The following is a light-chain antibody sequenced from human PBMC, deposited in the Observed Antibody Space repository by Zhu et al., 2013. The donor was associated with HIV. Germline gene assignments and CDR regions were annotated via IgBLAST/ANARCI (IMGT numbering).Light chain of an antibody. CDR2: AAS. Sequence: DIQMTQSPSSVSASVGDRVTITCRASEGINNYLAWFQQKPGKAPKSLIHAASNLQSGVPSKFSGSGSGTDFTLTISSLQPEDSATYYCQQYNNWPHSFGQGTKLEI. V-gene: IGKV1-16*02. J-gene: IGKJ2*03. CDR3: QQYNNWPHS. CDR1: EGINNY.